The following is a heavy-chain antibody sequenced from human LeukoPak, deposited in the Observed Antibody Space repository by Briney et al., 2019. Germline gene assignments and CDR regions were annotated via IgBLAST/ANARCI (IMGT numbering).Heavy chain of an antibody. CDR3: ARDREDIVVVPAAIS. J-gene: IGHJ4*02. V-gene: IGHV3-30-3*01. CDR2: ISYDGSNK. Sequence: GRSLRLSCAASGFTFSSYAMHWVRQAPGKGLEWVAVISYDGSNKYYADSVKGRFTISRDNSKNTLYLQMNSLRAEDTAVYYCARDREDIVVVPAAISWGQGTLVTASS. D-gene: IGHD2-2*02. CDR1: GFTFSSYA.